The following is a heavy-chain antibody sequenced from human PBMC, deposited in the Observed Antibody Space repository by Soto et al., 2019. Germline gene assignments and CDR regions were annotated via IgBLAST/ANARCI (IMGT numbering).Heavy chain of an antibody. V-gene: IGHV3-23*01. CDR1: GFTFSSYA. Sequence: EVQLLESGGGLVQPGGSLRLSCAASGFTFSSYAMSWVRQAPGKGLEWVSAISGSGGSTYYADSVKGRFTITRDNSKNQLYLQMNSLRAEDTAVYYCAKDSGTWYYDFWSGYYSWFEPWGQGTLVTVSS. J-gene: IGHJ5*02. D-gene: IGHD3-3*01. CDR2: ISGSGGST. CDR3: AKDSGTWYYDFWSGYYSWFEP.